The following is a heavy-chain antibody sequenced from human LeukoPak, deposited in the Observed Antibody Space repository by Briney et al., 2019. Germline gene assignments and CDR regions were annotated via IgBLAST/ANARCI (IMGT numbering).Heavy chain of an antibody. V-gene: IGHV3-7*04. CDR1: GFTFSRSW. D-gene: IGHD1-26*01. CDR2: IKQDGSEK. CDR3: ARDGYSGSYYDY. Sequence: GGSLRLSCAVSGFTFSRSWMSWVRQAPGKRLEWVANIKQDGSEKYYVDSVKGRFTISRDNAKNSLFLQMNSLRVDDTAVYYCARDGYSGSYYDYWGQGTLVTVSS. J-gene: IGHJ4*02.